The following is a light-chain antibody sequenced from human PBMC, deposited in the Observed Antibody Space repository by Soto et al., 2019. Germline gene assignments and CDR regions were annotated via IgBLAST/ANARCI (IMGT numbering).Light chain of an antibody. CDR1: SSDVGGYDF. Sequence: QSALTQPASVSGSPGQSITISCTGTSSDVGGYDFVSWYQQRPGKAPKLIIYDVSNRPSGVSNRFSGSKSGNTAPLTISGLQAEDEADYYCTSYTRSDIGVFGGGTQLTVL. V-gene: IGLV2-14*01. J-gene: IGLJ3*02. CDR3: TSYTRSDIGV. CDR2: DVS.